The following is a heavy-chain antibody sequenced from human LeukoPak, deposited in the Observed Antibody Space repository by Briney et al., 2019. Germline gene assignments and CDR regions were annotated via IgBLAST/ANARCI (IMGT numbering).Heavy chain of an antibody. D-gene: IGHD1-20*01. CDR3: ARGYNWNYYYYMDV. J-gene: IGHJ6*03. V-gene: IGHV1-18*01. Sequence: ASVKVSCKASGYTFTSYGISWVRRAPGQGLEWMGWISAYNGNTNYAQKLQGRVTMTTDTSTSTAYMELRSLRSDDTAVYYCARGYNWNYYYYMDVWGKGTTVTVSS. CDR2: ISAYNGNT. CDR1: GYTFTSYG.